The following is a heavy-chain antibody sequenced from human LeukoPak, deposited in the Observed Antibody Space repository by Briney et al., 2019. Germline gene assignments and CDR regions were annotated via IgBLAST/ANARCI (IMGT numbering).Heavy chain of an antibody. CDR2: ILSKTAGGTI. J-gene: IGHJ4*02. Sequence: SGVPLRLSCAGSVFPLSDARMPWVRHAPGKGLEGVGRILSKTAGGTIDYSTRVKGRFTISRDDSLNTAYLQLNSLRTEHTAVYYCTWWGQDFDHWGQGTLVTVSS. D-gene: IGHD2-15*01. CDR1: VFPLSDAR. CDR3: TWWGQDFDH. V-gene: IGHV3-15*01.